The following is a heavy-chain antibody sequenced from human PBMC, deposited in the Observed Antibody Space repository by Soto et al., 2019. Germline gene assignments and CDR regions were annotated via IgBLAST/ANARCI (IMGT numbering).Heavy chain of an antibody. J-gene: IGHJ5*01. CDR2: IYKSATT. V-gene: IGHV4-30-4*01. Sequence: SETLSLTCSGSGDPISTVDYFWAWIRQPPGQALEYIGYIYKSATTYYNPSFESRVAISLDTSKSQFSLNVTSVTAADTAVYFCPRGRYCLTGRCFPNWFDSWGQGTLVT. CDR3: PRGRYCLTGRCFPNWFDS. D-gene: IGHD2-15*01. CDR1: GDPISTVDYF.